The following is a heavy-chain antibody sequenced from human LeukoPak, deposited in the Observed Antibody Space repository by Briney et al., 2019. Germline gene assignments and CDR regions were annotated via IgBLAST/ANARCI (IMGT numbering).Heavy chain of an antibody. CDR1: GFTFNYYW. J-gene: IGHJ4*02. CDR3: AREPGVDYYDSSGYYWIGY. Sequence: GGSLRLSCEASGFTFNYYWMHWVRQAPGKGLVWVSRINTDGSTTTYADSVKGRFTISRDNAKNTLHLQMNSLRAEDTAVYYCAREPGVDYYDSSGYYWIGYWGQGTLVTVSS. D-gene: IGHD3-22*01. V-gene: IGHV3-74*01. CDR2: INTDGSTT.